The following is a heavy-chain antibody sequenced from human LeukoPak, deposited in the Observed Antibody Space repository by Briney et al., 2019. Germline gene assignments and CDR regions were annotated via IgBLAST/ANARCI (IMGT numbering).Heavy chain of an antibody. CDR3: TRDTGCSGGTCYSFYDY. Sequence: GGSLRLSCAASGFTFSSYWMTWVRQAPGKGLEWVANIKKDGSEKYYVDSVKGRFTISRDNAKNTLYLQMNSLRAEDTAVFYCTRDTGCSGGTCYSFYDYWGQGTLVTVYS. D-gene: IGHD2-15*01. J-gene: IGHJ4*02. CDR1: GFTFSSYW. CDR2: IKKDGSEK. V-gene: IGHV3-7*03.